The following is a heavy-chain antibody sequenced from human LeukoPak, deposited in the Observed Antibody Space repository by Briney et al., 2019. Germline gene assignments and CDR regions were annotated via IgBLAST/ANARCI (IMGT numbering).Heavy chain of an antibody. CDR1: GFTFSSYN. CDR2: ISTSSTTI. J-gene: IGHJ5*02. CDR3: ARDLSPHSKLRYFDWSSSNWFDP. D-gene: IGHD3-9*01. Sequence: PGGSLRLSCAASGFTFSSYNMNWVRQAPRKGLEWVSYISTSSTTIYYADSVKGRFTISRDNAKNSLYLQMNSLRAEDTAVYYCARDLSPHSKLRYFDWSSSNWFDPWGQGTLVTVSS. V-gene: IGHV3-48*01.